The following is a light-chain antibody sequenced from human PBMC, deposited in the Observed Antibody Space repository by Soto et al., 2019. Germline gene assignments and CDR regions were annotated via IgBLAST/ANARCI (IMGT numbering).Light chain of an antibody. CDR3: QQYDNLPR. Sequence: DIQLTQSPSSLSASVGDRVTITCQASQAIITYLNWFQQKPGKAPKLLIYDASHLETGVPSRFSGSGSGTAFTFTISSLQPEDVGTYYCQQYDNLPRFGPGTKVDIK. CDR1: QAIITY. V-gene: IGKV1-33*01. CDR2: DAS. J-gene: IGKJ3*01.